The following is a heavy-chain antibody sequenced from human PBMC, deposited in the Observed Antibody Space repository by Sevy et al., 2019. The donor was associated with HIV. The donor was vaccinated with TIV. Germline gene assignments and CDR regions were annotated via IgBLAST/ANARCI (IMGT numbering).Heavy chain of an antibody. V-gene: IGHV1-24*01. J-gene: IGHJ4*02. CDR3: ATTKDYYDSSGYPFDY. D-gene: IGHD3-22*01. CDR1: GYTLTELS. Sequence: ASVKVSCKVSGYTLTELSMHWLRQAPGKGIEWVGSFDPEDGETVYEHNFQGRVSMTEDTSTDTAYMEVISLKFEDTAVYYCATTKDYYDSSGYPFDYSGQGTLVTVSS. CDR2: FDPEDGET.